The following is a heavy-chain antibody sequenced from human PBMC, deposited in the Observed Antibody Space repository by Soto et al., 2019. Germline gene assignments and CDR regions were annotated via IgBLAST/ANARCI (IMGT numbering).Heavy chain of an antibody. V-gene: IGHV5-51*01. CDR2: IYPGDSDT. Sequence: GESLKISCTGSGYSFTSYWIGWVRQMPGKGLEWMGIIYPGDSDTRYSPSFQGQVTISADKSISTAYLQWSSLKASDTAMYYCARRRYCGGDCYSSYYYYGMDVWGQGTTVTVSS. CDR3: ARRRYCGGDCYSSYYYYGMDV. CDR1: GYSFTSYW. D-gene: IGHD2-21*02. J-gene: IGHJ6*02.